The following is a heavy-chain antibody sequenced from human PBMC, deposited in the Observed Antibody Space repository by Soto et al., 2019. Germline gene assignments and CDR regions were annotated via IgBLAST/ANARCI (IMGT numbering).Heavy chain of an antibody. V-gene: IGHV1-18*01. Sequence: ASVKVSCKASGYTFTSYGISWVRQAPGQGLEWMGWISAYNGNTNYAQKLQGRVTMTTDTSTSTAYMELRSLRSDDTAVYYCARCLAAVAGASYYGMDVWGQGTTVTVSS. J-gene: IGHJ6*02. CDR3: ARCLAAVAGASYYGMDV. D-gene: IGHD6-19*01. CDR1: GYTFTSYG. CDR2: ISAYNGNT.